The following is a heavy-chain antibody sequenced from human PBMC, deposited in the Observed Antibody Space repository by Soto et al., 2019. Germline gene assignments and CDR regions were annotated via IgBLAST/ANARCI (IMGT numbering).Heavy chain of an antibody. V-gene: IGHV3-33*01. CDR3: ARDQRYSSGWHKYYGMDV. J-gene: IGHJ6*02. D-gene: IGHD6-19*01. Sequence: GGSLRLSCAASGFTFSSYGMHWVRQAPGKGLEWVAVIWYDGSNKYYADSVKGRFTISRDNSKNTLYLQMNSLRAEDTAVYYCARDQRYSSGWHKYYGMDVWGQGTTVIVSS. CDR1: GFTFSSYG. CDR2: IWYDGSNK.